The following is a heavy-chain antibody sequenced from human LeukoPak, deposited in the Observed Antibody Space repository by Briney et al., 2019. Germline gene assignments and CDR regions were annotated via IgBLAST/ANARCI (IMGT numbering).Heavy chain of an antibody. CDR1: GFTFSSYA. J-gene: IGHJ6*02. CDR3: AKDFWNYYDSSGYYLDV. Sequence: QTGGSLRLSCAASGFTFSSYAMSWVRQAPGKGLEWVSAISGSGGSTYYADSVKGRFTISRDNSKNTPYLQMNSLRAEDTAVYYCAKDFWNYYDSSGYYLDVWGQGTTVTVSS. D-gene: IGHD3-22*01. V-gene: IGHV3-23*01. CDR2: ISGSGGST.